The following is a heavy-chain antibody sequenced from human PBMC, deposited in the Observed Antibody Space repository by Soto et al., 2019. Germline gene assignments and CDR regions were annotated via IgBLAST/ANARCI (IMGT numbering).Heavy chain of an antibody. V-gene: IGHV2-26*01. CDR1: GFSLSNARMG. J-gene: IGHJ4*02. D-gene: IGHD1-26*01. CDR2: IFSNDEK. Sequence: QVTLKESGPVLVKPTETLTLTCTVSGFSLSNARMGVSWIRQPPGKALEWLAHIFSNDEKSYSTSLKSRLTNSKDTSKSQVGLTMTNMDPVDTATYYCARHGRGVGARPLDYWGQGTLVTVSS. CDR3: ARHGRGVGARPLDY.